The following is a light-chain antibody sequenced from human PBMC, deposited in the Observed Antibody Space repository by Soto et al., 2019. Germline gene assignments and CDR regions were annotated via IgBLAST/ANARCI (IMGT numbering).Light chain of an antibody. V-gene: IGKV3D-15*01. CDR1: QSVSSN. Sequence: EIVMTQSPATLSVSPGERATLSCRASQSVSSNLAWYQQKPGQAPRLLIYGASIRATGIPARFSGSGSGTEFTLPISSLQSEDFAVYYCQRYNNWPRTFGQGTKVEIK. CDR2: GAS. CDR3: QRYNNWPRT. J-gene: IGKJ1*01.